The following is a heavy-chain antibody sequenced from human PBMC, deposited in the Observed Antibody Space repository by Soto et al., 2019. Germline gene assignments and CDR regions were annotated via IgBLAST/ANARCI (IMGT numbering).Heavy chain of an antibody. CDR1: GGSVRGYF. CDR3: VRGPYNYNSRYFDF. V-gene: IGHV4-34*01. CDR2: INHSGIT. Sequence: SDCMDIGSTVCGGSVRGYFWTWIRQTPGKGLEWLAEINHSGITNYNPSVESRVSMSVDTSKNQFSLRLYSVTAADTAVYYCVRGPYNYNSRYFDFWGQGTLVTVSS. D-gene: IGHD1-1*01. J-gene: IGHJ4*02.